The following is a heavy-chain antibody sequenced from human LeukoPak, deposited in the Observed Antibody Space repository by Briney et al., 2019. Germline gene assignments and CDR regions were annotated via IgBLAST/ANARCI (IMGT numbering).Heavy chain of an antibody. J-gene: IGHJ3*02. CDR2: IYTSGST. D-gene: IGHD3-3*01. V-gene: IGHV4-4*07. CDR1: GGSISSYY. Sequence: SETLSLTCTVSGGSISSYYWSWIRQPAGKGLEWIGRIYTSGSTNYNPSLKSRVTMSVDTSKNQFSLKLSSVTAADTAVYYCARSGEAYYDFWSGYYTGGAFDIWGQGTMVTVSS. CDR3: ARSGEAYYDFWSGYYTGGAFDI.